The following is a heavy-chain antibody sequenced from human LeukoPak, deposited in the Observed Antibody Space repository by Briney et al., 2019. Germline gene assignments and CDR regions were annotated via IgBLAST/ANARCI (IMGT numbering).Heavy chain of an antibody. V-gene: IGHV3-30*02. CDR1: GFTFSSYG. D-gene: IGHD2-15*01. Sequence: GGSLRLSCAASGFTFSSYGMHWVRQAPGKGLEWVAFIRYDGSYKYYADSVKGRFTISRDNSKNTLCLQMNSLRAEDAAVYYCAKDPPSGYCSGGSCYSYFQHWGQGTLVTVSS. CDR3: AKDPPSGYCSGGSCYSYFQH. J-gene: IGHJ1*01. CDR2: IRYDGSYK.